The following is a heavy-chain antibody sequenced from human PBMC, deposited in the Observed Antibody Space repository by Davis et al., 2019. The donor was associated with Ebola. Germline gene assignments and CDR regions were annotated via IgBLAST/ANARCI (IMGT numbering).Heavy chain of an antibody. CDR1: GYTLSEFS. J-gene: IGHJ3*02. V-gene: IGHV1-24*01. CDR2: FDPEDAEA. Sequence: AASVKVSCKVSGYTLSEFSIHWVRQAPGKGLEWMGYFDPEDAEAIYAQNFQDRVTVTRDTSTTTVYMDLSSLRSEDTALYYCTTPGGQDSGYDVFDIWGQGTMVTVSS. CDR3: TTPGGQDSGYDVFDI. D-gene: IGHD5-12*01.